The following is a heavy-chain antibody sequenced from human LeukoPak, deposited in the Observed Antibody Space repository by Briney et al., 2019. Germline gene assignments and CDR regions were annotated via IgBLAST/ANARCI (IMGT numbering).Heavy chain of an antibody. V-gene: IGHV3-21*01. D-gene: IGHD6-13*01. CDR2: ISSSRSYI. Sequence: PGGSLRLSCAASGFAFSSYSMNWVRQAPGKGLEWVSSISSSRSYIYYADSVKGRFTISRDNAKNSLYLQMNSLRAEDTAVYYCAREYPGIAAAVDYWGQGTLVTVSS. J-gene: IGHJ4*02. CDR3: AREYPGIAAAVDY. CDR1: GFAFSSYS.